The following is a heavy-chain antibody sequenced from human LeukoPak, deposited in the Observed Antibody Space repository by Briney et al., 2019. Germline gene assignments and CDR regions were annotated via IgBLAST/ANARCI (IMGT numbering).Heavy chain of an antibody. D-gene: IGHD6-6*01. CDR1: GFTFDDYA. CDR2: ISWNSGSI. CDR3: AKATYSSYHDAFDI. V-gene: IGHV3-9*03. J-gene: IGHJ3*02. Sequence: PGRSLRLSCAASGFTFDDYAMHWVRQAPGKGLEWVSGISWNSGSIGYADSVKGRFTISRDNAKNSLYLQMNSLRAEDMALYYCAKATYSSYHDAFDIWGQGTMVTVSS.